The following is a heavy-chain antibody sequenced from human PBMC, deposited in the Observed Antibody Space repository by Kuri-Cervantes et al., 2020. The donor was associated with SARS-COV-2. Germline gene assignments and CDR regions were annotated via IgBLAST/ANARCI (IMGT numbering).Heavy chain of an antibody. CDR1: GFTFSSYE. CDR2: IKSKTDGGTT. V-gene: IGHV3-15*01. J-gene: IGHJ6*03. Sequence: GGSLRLSCAASGFTFSSYEMNWVRQAPGKGLEWVGRIKSKTDGGTTDYAAPVKGRFTISRDDSKNTLYLQMNSLKTEDTAVYYCTTDTARYCSSTSCSRGGYYYYMDVWGKGTTVTVSS. CDR3: TTDTARYCSSTSCSRGGYYYYMDV. D-gene: IGHD2-2*01.